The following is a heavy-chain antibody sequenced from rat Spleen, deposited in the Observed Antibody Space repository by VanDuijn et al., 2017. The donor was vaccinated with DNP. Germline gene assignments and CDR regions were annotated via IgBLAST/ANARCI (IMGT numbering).Heavy chain of an antibody. J-gene: IGHJ2*01. Sequence: EVQLVESGGGLVQPGRSLKLSCAASGFTFSDYYMAWVRQAPTKGLEWVATILYDGSNTYSGDSVKGRFTISRDNAKSTLYLQMDSLRSEDTATYYCARQKNWGYFDYWGQGVMVTVSS. D-gene: IGHD5-1*01. CDR3: ARQKNWGYFDY. CDR2: ILYDGSNT. V-gene: IGHV5-7*01. CDR1: GFTFSDYY.